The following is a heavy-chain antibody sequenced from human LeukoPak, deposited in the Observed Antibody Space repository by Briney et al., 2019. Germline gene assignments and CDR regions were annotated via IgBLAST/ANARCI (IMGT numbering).Heavy chain of an antibody. CDR3: ARARGYSYETYNWFDP. J-gene: IGHJ5*02. D-gene: IGHD5-18*01. V-gene: IGHV1-2*02. CDR1: GYTFTGYY. CDR2: INPNSGGT. Sequence: ASVKVSCKASGYTFTGYYMHWVRQAPGQGLEWMGWINPNSGGTNYAQKFQGRVTMTRDTSISTAYMELSRLRSDYTAVYYCARARGYSYETYNWFDPWGQGTLVTVSS.